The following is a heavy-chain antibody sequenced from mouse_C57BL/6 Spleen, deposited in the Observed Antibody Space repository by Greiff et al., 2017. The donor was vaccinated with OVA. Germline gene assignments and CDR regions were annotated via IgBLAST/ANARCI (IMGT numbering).Heavy chain of an antibody. D-gene: IGHD1-1*01. J-gene: IGHJ3*01. CDR2: IDPANGNT. Sequence: VQLKQSVAELVRPGASVKLSCTASGFNIKNTYMHWVKQRPEQGLEWIGRIDPANGNTKYAPKFQGKATITADTSSNTAYLQLSSLTSEDTAIYYCASLLYYGSSPFAYWGQGTLVTVSA. V-gene: IGHV14-3*01. CDR1: GFNIKNTY. CDR3: ASLLYYGSSPFAY.